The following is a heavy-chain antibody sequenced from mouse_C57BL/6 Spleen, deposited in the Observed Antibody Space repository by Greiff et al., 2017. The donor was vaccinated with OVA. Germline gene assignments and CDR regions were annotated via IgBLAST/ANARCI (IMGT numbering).Heavy chain of an antibody. J-gene: IGHJ3*01. CDR1: GFTIKDYY. V-gene: IGHV14-2*01. CDR2: IDPGDGDT. CDR3: DSDGYRFAY. Sequence: EVQLQHSGAELVKPGASVKLSCTASGFTIKDYYMHWVKQRPEQGLEWIGRIDPGDGDTNYAPKFQGKATLTADTSSNTAYLQLSSLTSEDTAVYYCDSDGYRFAYWGQGTLVTVSA. D-gene: IGHD2-3*01.